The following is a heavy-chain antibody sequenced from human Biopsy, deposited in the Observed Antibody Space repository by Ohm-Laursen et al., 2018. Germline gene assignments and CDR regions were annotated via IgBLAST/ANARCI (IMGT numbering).Heavy chain of an antibody. J-gene: IGHJ2*01. D-gene: IGHD1-26*01. CDR2: NFKGGNT. V-gene: IGHV4-38-2*01. CDR1: GYSISSDYR. Sequence: GTLSLTCAASGYSISSDYRWGWIRQAPGKTLEWLGNNFKGGNTHYNPSLRSRLIISIDTSKNQFSLMMTSVSGADTAVYYCARHAPSYSGSYWRYFDLWGRGTLVTVSS. CDR3: ARHAPSYSGSYWRYFDL.